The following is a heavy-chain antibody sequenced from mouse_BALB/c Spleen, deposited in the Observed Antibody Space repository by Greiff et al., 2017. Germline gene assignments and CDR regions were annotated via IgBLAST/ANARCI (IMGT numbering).Heavy chain of an antibody. CDR1: GYTFSSYW. CDR2: ILPGSGST. D-gene: IGHD1-1*01. Sequence: VQLQQSGAELMKPGASVKISCKATGYTFSSYWIEWVKQRPGHGLEWIGEILPGSGSTNYNEKFKGKATFTADTSSNTAYMQLSSLTSEDSAVYYCARRDYYGSKDYWGQGTTLTVSS. CDR3: ARRDYYGSKDY. J-gene: IGHJ2*01. V-gene: IGHV1-9*01.